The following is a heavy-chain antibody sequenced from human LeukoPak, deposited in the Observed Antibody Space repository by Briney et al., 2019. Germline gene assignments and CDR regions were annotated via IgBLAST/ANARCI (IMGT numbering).Heavy chain of an antibody. V-gene: IGHV1-69*01. CDR2: IIPIFGTA. D-gene: IGHD2-2*01. CDR1: GGTFSSYA. Sequence: SVKVSCKASGGTFSSYAISWVRQAPGQGLEWMGGIIPIFGTANYAQKFQGRVTITADESTSTAYMELSSLRSEDTAVYYCARRKRSGCSSTSCLLNWFDPWGQGTLVTVSS. J-gene: IGHJ5*02. CDR3: ARRKRSGCSSTSCLLNWFDP.